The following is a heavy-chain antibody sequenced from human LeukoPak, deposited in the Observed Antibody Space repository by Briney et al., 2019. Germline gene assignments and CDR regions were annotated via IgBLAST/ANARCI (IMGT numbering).Heavy chain of an antibody. CDR1: GYTFTSYG. J-gene: IGHJ6*03. V-gene: IGHV1-18*01. Sequence: EASVKVSCKASGYTFTSYGISWVRQAPGQGLEWMGWISAYNGNTNYAQKLQGRVTMTTDTSTSTAYMELRSLRSDDTAVYYCAREEEGGYGDYANYYYYYMDVWGKGTTVTVSS. D-gene: IGHD4-17*01. CDR2: ISAYNGNT. CDR3: AREEEGGYGDYANYYYYYMDV.